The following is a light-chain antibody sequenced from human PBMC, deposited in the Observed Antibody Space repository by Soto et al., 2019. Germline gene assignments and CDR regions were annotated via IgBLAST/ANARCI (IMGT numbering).Light chain of an antibody. CDR3: SSYSSSSTLV. CDR1: SSDVGGYNY. V-gene: IGLV2-14*01. Sequence: QSVLTQPASVSGSPGQSITIACTGSSSDVGGYNYVSWFQQHPGKAPKLMIYEVSNRPSGVSNRFSAFKSGNTASLTISGLQAEDEATYYCSSYSSSSTLVFGTGTKVTVL. J-gene: IGLJ1*01. CDR2: EVS.